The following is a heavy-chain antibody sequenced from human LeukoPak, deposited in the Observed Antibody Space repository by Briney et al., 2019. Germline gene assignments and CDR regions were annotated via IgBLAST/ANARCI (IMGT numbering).Heavy chain of an antibody. D-gene: IGHD6-19*01. CDR1: GGSISSYY. Sequence: PSETLSLTCTVSGGSISSYYWSWIRQPAGKGLEWIGRIYTSGSTNYNPSLKSRVTMSVDTSKNQFSLKLSSVTAADTAVYYCARHRGGLVNSLYHYYYYYMDVWGKGTTVTVSS. CDR3: ARHRGGLVNSLYHYYYYYMDV. J-gene: IGHJ6*03. CDR2: IYTSGST. V-gene: IGHV4-4*07.